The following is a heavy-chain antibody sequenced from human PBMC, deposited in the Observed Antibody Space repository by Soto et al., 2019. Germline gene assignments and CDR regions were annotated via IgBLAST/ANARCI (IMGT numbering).Heavy chain of an antibody. D-gene: IGHD5-12*01. CDR2: IIPFFGTA. CDR1: GGTSSSYA. V-gene: IGHV1-69*12. CDR3: ARGGMRWLRSRHFDY. Sequence: QVQLVQSGAEVKKPGSSVKVSCKASGGTSSSYAISWVRQAPGQGLEWMGGIIPFFGTANYAQKFQGRVTITADESTSTAYMGLSSLRSEDTAVYYCARGGMRWLRSRHFDYWGQGTLVTVSS. J-gene: IGHJ4*02.